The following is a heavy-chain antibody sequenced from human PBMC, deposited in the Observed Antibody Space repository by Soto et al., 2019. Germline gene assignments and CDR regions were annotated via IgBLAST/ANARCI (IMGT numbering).Heavy chain of an antibody. CDR2: ISAYNGNT. Sequence: VASVKVSCKASGYTFTSYGISWVRQAPGQGLEWMGWISAYNGNTNYAQKLQGRVTMTTDTSTSTAYMELRSLRSDDTAVYYCARDMEEESSSSEDTWGQGTLVTVSS. CDR1: GYTFTSYG. D-gene: IGHD6-13*01. V-gene: IGHV1-18*04. J-gene: IGHJ5*02. CDR3: ARDMEEESSSSEDT.